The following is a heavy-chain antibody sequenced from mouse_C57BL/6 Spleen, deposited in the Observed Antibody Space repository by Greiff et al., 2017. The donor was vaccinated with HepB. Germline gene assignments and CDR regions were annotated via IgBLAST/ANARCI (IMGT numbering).Heavy chain of an antibody. V-gene: IGHV1-80*01. D-gene: IGHD1-1*01. Sequence: QVQRQQSGAELVKPGASVKISCKASGYAFSSYWMNWVKQRPGKGLEWIGQIYPGDGDTNYNGKFKGKATLTADKSSSTAYMQLSSLTSEDSAVYFCARNDYGSPFDYWGQGTTLTVSS. J-gene: IGHJ2*01. CDR2: IYPGDGDT. CDR1: GYAFSSYW. CDR3: ARNDYGSPFDY.